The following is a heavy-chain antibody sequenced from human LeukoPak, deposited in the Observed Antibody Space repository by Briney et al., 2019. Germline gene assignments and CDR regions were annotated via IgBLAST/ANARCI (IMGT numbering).Heavy chain of an antibody. V-gene: IGHV1-46*01. J-gene: IGHJ4*02. CDR1: GYTFTSYY. D-gene: IGHD3-22*01. CDR3: ARERDSSGCYAY. CDR2: INPSGGST. Sequence: GASVKVSCKASGYTFTSYYLHWVRQAPGQGLEWMGIINPSGGSTSYAQKFQGGVTMTRDMSTSTVYMELSSLRSEDTAVYYCARERDSSGCYAYWGQGTLVTVSS.